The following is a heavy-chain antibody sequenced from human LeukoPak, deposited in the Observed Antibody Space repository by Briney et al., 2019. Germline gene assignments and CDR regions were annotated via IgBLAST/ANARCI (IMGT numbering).Heavy chain of an antibody. CDR2: INPSGGST. V-gene: IGHV1-46*01. D-gene: IGHD6-13*01. CDR3: ARDGSSSSNHRHGMDV. CDR1: GYTFTSYY. J-gene: IGHJ6*02. Sequence: GASVKVSRKASGYTFTSYYMHWVRQAPGQGLEWMGIINPSGGSTSYAQKFQGRVTMTRDTSTSTVYMELSSLRSEDTAVYYCARDGSSSSNHRHGMDVWGQGTTVTVSS.